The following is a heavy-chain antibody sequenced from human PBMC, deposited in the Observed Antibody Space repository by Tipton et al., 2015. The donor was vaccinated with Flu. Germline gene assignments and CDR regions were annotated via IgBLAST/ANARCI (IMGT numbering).Heavy chain of an antibody. Sequence: TLSLTCAVYGGSLSGYYWSWIRQSPGKGLEWIGEINHSGSTNYNPSLKSRLTISLDMSKNQFSLNLYSVSAADTAVYYCARGSGSGTDVTFYFWGQGTLVTVSS. V-gene: IGHV4-34*01. J-gene: IGHJ4*02. CDR2: INHSGST. CDR3: ARGSGSGTDVTFYF. CDR1: GGSLSGYY. D-gene: IGHD3-10*01.